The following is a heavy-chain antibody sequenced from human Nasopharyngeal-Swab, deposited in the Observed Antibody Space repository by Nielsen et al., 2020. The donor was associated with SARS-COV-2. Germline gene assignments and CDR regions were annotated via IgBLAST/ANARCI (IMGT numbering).Heavy chain of an antibody. J-gene: IGHJ3*01. CDR1: GFIVSNNY. D-gene: IGHD2-2*03. Sequence: ETLSLTCAASGFIVSNNYMSWVRQAPGKGLEWVSVMYSAGTTYYADSVKGRFTISRHSSENSLYLQMNSLRADDTALYYCARGGYCSSSSCYNAFDVWGEGTMVLVSS. V-gene: IGHV3-53*04. CDR2: MYSAGTT. CDR3: ARGGYCSSSSCYNAFDV.